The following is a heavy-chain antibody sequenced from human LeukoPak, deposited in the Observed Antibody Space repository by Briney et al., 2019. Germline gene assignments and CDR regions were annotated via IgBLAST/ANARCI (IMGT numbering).Heavy chain of an antibody. J-gene: IGHJ4*02. V-gene: IGHV3-9*01. CDR1: GFTFDDYA. CDR3: AKDLDRGDSGSYSFDY. D-gene: IGHD3-10*01. CDR2: ISWNSGSI. Sequence: GGSLRLSCAASGFTFDDYAMHWVRQAPGKGLEWVSGISWNSGSIGYADSVKGRFTISRDNAKNSLYLQMNSLRAEDTALYYCAKDLDRGDSGSYSFDYWGQGTLVTVSS.